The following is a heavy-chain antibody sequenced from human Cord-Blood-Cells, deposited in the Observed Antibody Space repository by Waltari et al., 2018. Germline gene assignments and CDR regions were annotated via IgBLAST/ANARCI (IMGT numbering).Heavy chain of an antibody. J-gene: IGHJ4*02. CDR3: ARERLGWLEVFDY. D-gene: IGHD5-18*01. CDR2: INHSGST. V-gene: IGHV4-34*01. Sequence: QVQLQQWGAGLLKPSETLSLTCAAYGASFSGYYWSWIRQPPGKGLEWIGEINHSGSTNYNPSLKSRVTISVDTSKNQFSLKLSSVTAADTAVYYCARERLGWLEVFDYWGQGALVTVSS. CDR1: GASFSGYY.